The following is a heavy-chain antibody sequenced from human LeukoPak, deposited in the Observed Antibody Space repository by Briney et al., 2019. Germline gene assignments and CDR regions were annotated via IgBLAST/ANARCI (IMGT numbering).Heavy chain of an antibody. J-gene: IGHJ6*02. CDR2: IIPIFGTA. CDR1: GGTFSSYA. Sequence: SVKVSCKASGGTFSSYAISWVRQAPGQGLEWMGRIIPIFGTANYAQKFQGRVTITADKSTSTAYVELSSLRSEDTAVYYCAKRGYSGYDDYYYGMDVWGQGTTVTVSS. V-gene: IGHV1-69*06. CDR3: AKRGYSGYDDYYYGMDV. D-gene: IGHD5-12*01.